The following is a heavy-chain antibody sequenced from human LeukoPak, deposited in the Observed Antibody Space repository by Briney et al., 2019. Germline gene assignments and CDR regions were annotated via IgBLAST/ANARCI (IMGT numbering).Heavy chain of an antibody. V-gene: IGHV1-2*02. CDR1: GYTFTGYY. Sequence: GASVKVSCKASGYTFTGYYMHWVRQAPGQGLEWMGWINPNSGGTNYAQKFQGRVTMTRDTSISTAYMELSRLRSDDTAVYYCARDPVRVGATGGNWFDPWGQGTLVTVSS. J-gene: IGHJ5*02. D-gene: IGHD1-26*01. CDR3: ARDPVRVGATGGNWFDP. CDR2: INPNSGGT.